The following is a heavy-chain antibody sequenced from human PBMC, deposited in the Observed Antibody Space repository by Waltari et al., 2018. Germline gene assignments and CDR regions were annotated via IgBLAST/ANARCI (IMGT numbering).Heavy chain of an antibody. V-gene: IGHV5-51*03. CDR1: GYSFTSYW. D-gene: IGHD1-26*01. CDR2: IYPGDSDT. Sequence: EVQLVQSGAEVKKPGESLKISCKGSGYSFTSYWIGWVRQMPGKGLEWMGIIYPGDSDTRYSPSFQCKVTISADKSISTAYLQWSSRKASDTAMYYCARPVVGATPPDYFDYWGQGTLVTVSS. J-gene: IGHJ4*02. CDR3: ARPVVGATPPDYFDY.